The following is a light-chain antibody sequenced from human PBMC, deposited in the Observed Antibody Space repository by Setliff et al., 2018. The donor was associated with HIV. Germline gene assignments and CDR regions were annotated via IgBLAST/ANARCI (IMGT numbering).Light chain of an antibody. Sequence: QSALTQPRSVSGSPGQSVTISCTGTSSDVGSYNYVSWYQQHPGKAPKLMIYDVNNRPSGVSNRFSGSKSGNTASLTISGLQAEDEADYYCTSYASSSTLYVFGTGTKV. V-gene: IGLV2-14*01. J-gene: IGLJ1*01. CDR3: TSYASSSTLYV. CDR1: SSDVGSYNY. CDR2: DVN.